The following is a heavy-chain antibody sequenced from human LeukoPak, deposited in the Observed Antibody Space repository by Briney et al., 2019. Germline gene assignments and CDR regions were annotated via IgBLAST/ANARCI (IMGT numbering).Heavy chain of an antibody. V-gene: IGHV5-51*01. D-gene: IGHD5-18*01. CDR2: IYPGDSDT. J-gene: IGHJ4*02. CDR1: GYSFTSYW. CDR3: ARHPVPYSHGPKMGFSGPDY. Sequence: GESLKISCKGSGYSFTSYWIGWVRQMPGKGLEWMGIIYPGDSDTRYSPSFQGQVTISADKSISTAYLQWSSLKASDTAMYYCARHPVPYSHGPKMGFSGPDYWGQGTLVTVSS.